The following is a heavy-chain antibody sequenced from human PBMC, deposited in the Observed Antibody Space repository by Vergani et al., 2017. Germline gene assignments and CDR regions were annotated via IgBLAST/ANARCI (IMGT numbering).Heavy chain of an antibody. J-gene: IGHJ6*02. D-gene: IGHD2-2*01. CDR1: GYSISSGYY. V-gene: IGHV4-38-2*02. CDR3: ARDPDIVVVPAAPYYYYYYGMDV. Sequence: QVQLQESGPGLVKPSETLSLTCTVSGYSISSGYYWGWIRQPPGKGLEWIGSIYHSGSTYYNPSLKSRVTMTTDTSTSTAYMELRSLRSDDTAVYYCARDPDIVVVPAAPYYYYYYGMDVWGQGTTVTVSS. CDR2: IYHSGST.